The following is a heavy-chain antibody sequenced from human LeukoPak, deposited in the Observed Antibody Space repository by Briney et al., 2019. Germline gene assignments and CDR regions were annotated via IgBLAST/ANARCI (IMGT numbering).Heavy chain of an antibody. V-gene: IGHV4-34*01. D-gene: IGHD3-10*01. J-gene: IGHJ4*02. CDR1: GGSFSGYY. CDR2: INHSGST. Sequence: SETLSLTCAVYGGSFSGYYWSWIRQPPGKGLEWIGEINHSGSTNYNPSLKSRVTISVDTSKDQFSLKLSSVTAADTAVYYCARGGQRSRITMVRGVRPFDYWGQGTLVTVSS. CDR3: ARGGQRSRITMVRGVRPFDY.